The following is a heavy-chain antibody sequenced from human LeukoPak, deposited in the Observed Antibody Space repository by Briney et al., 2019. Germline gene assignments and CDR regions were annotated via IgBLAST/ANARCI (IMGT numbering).Heavy chain of an antibody. CDR1: GFTFTNIA. CDR3: AREVPNDYYDSSGYIFDY. J-gene: IGHJ4*02. CDR2: ISGSGEST. V-gene: IGHV3-23*01. Sequence: SGGSLRLSCAASGFTFTNIAMTWVRQPPGERLEWVSAISGSGESTYYTDSLKGRFTISRDNSKNTVYLHMNSLRAEDTAVYYCAREVPNDYYDSSGYIFDYWGQGTLVTVSS. D-gene: IGHD3-22*01.